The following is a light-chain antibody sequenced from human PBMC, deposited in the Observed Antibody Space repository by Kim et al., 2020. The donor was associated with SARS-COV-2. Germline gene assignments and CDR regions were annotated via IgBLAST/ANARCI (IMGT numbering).Light chain of an antibody. CDR2: GSS. V-gene: IGKV3-20*01. CDR3: QQYGSSPRT. Sequence: EIVLTQSPGTLSLSPGERATLSCRASQSVSSSYLAWYQQQPGQAPRLLLYGSSSSSTGIPDRFSGSGSGTDFTLTISILVPEDFALYYWQQYGSSPRTFGQGNKGEIK. CDR1: QSVSSSY. J-gene: IGKJ1*01.